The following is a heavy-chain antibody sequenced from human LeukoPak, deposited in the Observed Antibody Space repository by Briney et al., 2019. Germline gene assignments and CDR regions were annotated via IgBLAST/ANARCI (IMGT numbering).Heavy chain of an antibody. CDR3: TTDTLVDGGLGYSWFGDRVDY. Sequence: GGSLRPSCAASGFTFSNAWMSWVRQAPGKGLEWVGRIKSKTDGGTTDYAAPVKGRFTISRDDSKNTLYLQMNSLKTEDTAVYYCTTDTLVDGGLGYSWFGDRVDYWGQGTLVTVSS. J-gene: IGHJ4*02. CDR1: GFTFSNAW. CDR2: IKSKTDGGTT. D-gene: IGHD3-10*01. V-gene: IGHV3-15*01.